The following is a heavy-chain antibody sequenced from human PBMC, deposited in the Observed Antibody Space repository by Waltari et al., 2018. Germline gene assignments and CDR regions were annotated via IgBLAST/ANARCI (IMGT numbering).Heavy chain of an antibody. CDR2: INHSGST. CDR1: GGSFSGYY. J-gene: IGHJ3*02. CDR3: ARSLIVVVIGGAFDI. V-gene: IGHV4-34*01. Sequence: QVQLQQWGAGLLKPSETLSLTCAVYGGSFSGYYWRWIRQPPGKGLEWIGEINHSGSTNYNPSLKSRVTISVDTSKNQFSLKLSSVTAADTAVYYCARSLIVVVIGGAFDIWGQGTMVTVSS. D-gene: IGHD2-21*01.